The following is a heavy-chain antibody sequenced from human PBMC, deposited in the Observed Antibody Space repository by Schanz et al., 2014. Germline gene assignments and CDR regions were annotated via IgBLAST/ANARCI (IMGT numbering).Heavy chain of an antibody. CDR2: ISPYTGNT. V-gene: IGHV1-18*01. CDR1: GYTFTSYG. CDR3: ARDGVDAAAGGNY. Sequence: QVQLVQSWAEVKKPGASVKVSCKASGYTFTSYGINWVRQAPGQGLEWVGWISPYTGNTHYFDKMEGRVTMTTDTSTGTAYMELSSLRSEDTAVYYCARDGVDAAAGGNYWGQGTLVTVSS. D-gene: IGHD6-13*01. J-gene: IGHJ4*02.